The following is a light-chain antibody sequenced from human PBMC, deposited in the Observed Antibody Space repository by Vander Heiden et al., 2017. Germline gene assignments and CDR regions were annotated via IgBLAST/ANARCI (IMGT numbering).Light chain of an antibody. V-gene: IGKV2-28*01. J-gene: IGKJ4*01. CDR1: QSLLHSNGYNY. CDR2: LGS. CDR3: IQALPTPQFT. Sequence: DIVMTQSPLSLPVTPGEPASISCRSSQSLLHSNGYNYLDWYLQKPGQSPQLLIYLGSNRASGVPDRFSGSGSGTDFTLKISRVEAEDVGVYYCIQALPTPQFTFGGGTKVEIK.